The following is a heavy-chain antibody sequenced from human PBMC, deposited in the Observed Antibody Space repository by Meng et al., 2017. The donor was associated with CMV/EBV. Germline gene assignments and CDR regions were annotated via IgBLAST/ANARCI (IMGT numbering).Heavy chain of an antibody. D-gene: IGHD6-19*01. CDR3: ARQGIAVSPDGPFDY. CDR1: GFTFSDYY. Sequence: GSVKVSCAASGFTFSDYYMSWIRQAPGKGLEWVSYISSSGSTIYYADSVKGRFTISRDNAKNSLYLQMNSLRAEDTAVYYCARQGIAVSPDGPFDYWGQGTLVTVSS. CDR2: ISSSGSTI. V-gene: IGHV3-11*01. J-gene: IGHJ4*02.